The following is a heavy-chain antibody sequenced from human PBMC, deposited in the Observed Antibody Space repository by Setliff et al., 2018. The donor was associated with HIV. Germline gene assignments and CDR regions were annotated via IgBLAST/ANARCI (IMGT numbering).Heavy chain of an antibody. CDR1: GFAFTNYG. CDR3: ARGLDYGVRKPED. J-gene: IGHJ4*01. V-gene: IGHV1-18*01. CDR2: ISAYSGET. D-gene: IGHD3-10*01. Sequence: ASFKVSCKTSGFAFTNYGFTRVRQAPGQGLEWMGGISAYSGETFSTLKFRDRVTLTTDTSTNTAHMELRSLTYGDTAVYFCARGLDYGVRKPEDWGHGTLVTVSS.